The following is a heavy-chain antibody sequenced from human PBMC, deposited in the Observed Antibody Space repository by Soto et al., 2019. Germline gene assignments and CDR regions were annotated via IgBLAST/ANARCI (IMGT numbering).Heavy chain of an antibody. Sequence: SETLSLTCAVSGGSISSGGYSWSWIRQPPGKALEWIGHTYYSGSTYYNPSLKSRVTISVDTSKNQFSLKLSSVTAADTAVYYCARHGMDYYDSSGYYYSPYYFDYWGQGTLVTVSS. V-gene: IGHV4-30-2*03. D-gene: IGHD3-22*01. CDR3: ARHGMDYYDSSGYYYSPYYFDY. CDR2: TYYSGST. CDR1: GGSISSGGYS. J-gene: IGHJ4*02.